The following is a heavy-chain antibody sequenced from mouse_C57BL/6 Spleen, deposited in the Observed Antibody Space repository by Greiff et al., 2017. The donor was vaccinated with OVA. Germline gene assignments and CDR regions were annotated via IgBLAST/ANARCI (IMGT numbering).Heavy chain of an antibody. V-gene: IGHV1-26*01. CDR1: GYTFTDYY. J-gene: IGHJ3*01. D-gene: IGHD1-1*01. Sequence: EVQLQESGPELVKPGASVKISCKASGYTFTDYYMNWVKQSHGKSLEWIGDINPNNGGTSYNQKCKGKATLTVDKSSSTAYMELRSLTSEDSAVYYCARHYYGRRTWFAYWGQGTLVTVSA. CDR2: INPNNGGT. CDR3: ARHYYGRRTWFAY.